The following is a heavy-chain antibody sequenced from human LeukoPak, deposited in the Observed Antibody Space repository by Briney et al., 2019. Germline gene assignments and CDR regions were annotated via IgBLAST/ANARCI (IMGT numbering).Heavy chain of an antibody. CDR1: GFPFDEHA. J-gene: IGHJ4*02. CDR3: ARGGYCSGGSCYSAGGDY. V-gene: IGHV3-30*04. Sequence: GGSLRLSCAASGFPFDEHAMHWVRQAPGKGLEWVAVISYDGSNKYYADSVKGRFTISRDNSKNTLYLQMNSLRAEDTAVYYCARGGYCSGGSCYSAGGDYWGQGTLVTVSS. D-gene: IGHD2-15*01. CDR2: ISYDGSNK.